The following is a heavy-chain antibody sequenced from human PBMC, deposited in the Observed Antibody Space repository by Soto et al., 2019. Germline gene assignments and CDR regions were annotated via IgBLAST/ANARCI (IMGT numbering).Heavy chain of an antibody. CDR1: GVSVSLHA. D-gene: IGHD2-2*01. J-gene: IGHJ1*01. Sequence: GIGCAACGVSVSLHAMTWVRQAPGKGLEWVSGISGSGSSTYYADSVKGRFTISRDNSKNTLYLQMNSLRAEDTAVYYCAKDQPYCSSTSCYQYFQHWGQGTLVTVSS. V-gene: IGHV3-23*01. CDR3: AKDQPYCSSTSCYQYFQH. CDR2: ISGSGSST.